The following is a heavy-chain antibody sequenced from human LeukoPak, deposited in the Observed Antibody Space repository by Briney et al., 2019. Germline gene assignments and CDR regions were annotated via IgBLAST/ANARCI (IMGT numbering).Heavy chain of an antibody. J-gene: IGHJ4*02. CDR2: INPNSGGT. Sequence: PLASVKVSCKASGYTFTGYYMHWVRQAPGQGLEWMGWINPNSGGTNYAQKFQGRVTMTRDTSISTAYMELSRLRSDDTAVYYCARDQVGAARFDSWGQGTLVTVSP. CDR3: ARDQVGAARFDS. CDR1: GYTFTGYY. V-gene: IGHV1-2*02. D-gene: IGHD2-15*01.